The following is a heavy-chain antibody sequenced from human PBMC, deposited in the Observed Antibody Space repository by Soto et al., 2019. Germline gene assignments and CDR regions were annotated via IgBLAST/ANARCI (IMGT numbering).Heavy chain of an antibody. D-gene: IGHD6-13*01. CDR3: ARETGSSWYGLGDY. V-gene: IGHV3-53*01. CDR2: IYSGGST. J-gene: IGHJ4*02. Sequence: EVQLVASGGGLIQPGGSLRLSCAASGFTVSSNYMSWVRQAPGKGLEWVSVIYSGGSTYYADSVKGRFTISRDNSKNTLYLQMNSLRAEDTAVYYCARETGSSWYGLGDYWGQGTLVTVSS. CDR1: GFTVSSNY.